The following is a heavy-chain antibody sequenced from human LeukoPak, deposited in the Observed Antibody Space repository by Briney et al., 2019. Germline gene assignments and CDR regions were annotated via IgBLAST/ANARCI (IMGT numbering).Heavy chain of an antibody. CDR3: ARDYYGDYSNWFDP. CDR2: INPNSGGT. CDR1: GYTFTGYY. D-gene: IGHD4-17*01. Sequence: ASVKVSCKASGYTFTGYYMHWVRQAPGQGLEWMGWINPNSGGTNYAQKFQGRVTMTRDTSISTAYMELSRLRSDDTAVYYCARDYYGDYSNWFDPWGQGTLVTVSS. V-gene: IGHV1-2*02. J-gene: IGHJ5*02.